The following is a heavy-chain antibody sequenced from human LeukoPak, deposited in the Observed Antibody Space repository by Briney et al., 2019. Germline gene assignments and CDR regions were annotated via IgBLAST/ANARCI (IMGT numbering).Heavy chain of an antibody. Sequence: PSETLSLTCAVYGGSFSGYYWSWIRQPPGKGLEWIGEINHSGSTNYNPSLKSRVTISVDTSKNQFSLKLSSVTAADTAVYYCARVGSGYVMIDYWGQGTLVTVSS. CDR2: INHSGST. V-gene: IGHV4-34*01. CDR1: GGSFSGYY. J-gene: IGHJ4*02. CDR3: ARVGSGYVMIDY. D-gene: IGHD3-22*01.